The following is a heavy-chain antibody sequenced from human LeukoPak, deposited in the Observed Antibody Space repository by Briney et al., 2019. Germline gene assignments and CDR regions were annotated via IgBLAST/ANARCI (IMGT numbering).Heavy chain of an antibody. V-gene: IGHV3-7*04. CDR2: IKEDGSGI. J-gene: IGHJ3*02. CDR1: GFTFSSYA. Sequence: GGSLRLSCAASGFTFSSYAMHWVRQAPGKGLEWVANIKEDGSGIYYVDSVEGRFTISRDNAKKSLYLQMNSLRVEDTAVYYCAKDFSGGVDAFDIWGQGTMVTVSS. D-gene: IGHD2-8*02. CDR3: AKDFSGGVDAFDI.